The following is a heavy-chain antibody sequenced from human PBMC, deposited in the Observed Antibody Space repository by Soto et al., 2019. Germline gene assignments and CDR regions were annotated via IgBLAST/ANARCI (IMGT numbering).Heavy chain of an antibody. J-gene: IGHJ6*02. Sequence: EVQLVESGGGLVQPGGSLRLSCLASEFTFNTHWMNWVRQAPGRGLEWVANIKDDGSEKNYVDSVKGRFTISRDNAKNSLYLQMNSLRGDDTAVYFCARDWGTPGRGSAVGYYYHYGMDVWGQGTTVTVSS. CDR2: IKDDGSEK. V-gene: IGHV3-7*05. D-gene: IGHD6-19*01. CDR1: EFTFNTHW. CDR3: ARDWGTPGRGSAVGYYYHYGMDV.